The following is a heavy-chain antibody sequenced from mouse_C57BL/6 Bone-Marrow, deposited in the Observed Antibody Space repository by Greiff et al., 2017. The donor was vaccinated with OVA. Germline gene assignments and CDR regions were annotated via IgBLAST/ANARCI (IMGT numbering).Heavy chain of an antibody. CDR1: GFTFSDFY. CDR3: ARLDAMDY. J-gene: IGHJ4*01. Sequence: DVKLVESGGGLVQPGGSLKLSCAASGFTFSDFYMYWIRQTPEKRLEWVAYISNGGGSTDYPDTVKGRFTISRDNAKNTLYLQMSRLKSEDTAMYYCARLDAMDYWGQGTSVTVSS. V-gene: IGHV5-12*01. CDR2: ISNGGGST.